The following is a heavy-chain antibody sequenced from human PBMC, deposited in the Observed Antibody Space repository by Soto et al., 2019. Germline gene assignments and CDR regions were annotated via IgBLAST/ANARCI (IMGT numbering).Heavy chain of an antibody. D-gene: IGHD6-19*01. CDR2: ISGSGGST. Sequence: SRRVPGVSLSRCAPDPVPQAPGKGLEWVSAISGSGGSTYYADSVKGRFTISRDNSKNTLYLQMNSLRAEDTAVYYCAKDLAVAPVDYWGQGTLVTVSS. CDR3: AKDLAVAPVDY. J-gene: IGHJ4*02. CDR1: GVSLSRCA. V-gene: IGHV3-23*01.